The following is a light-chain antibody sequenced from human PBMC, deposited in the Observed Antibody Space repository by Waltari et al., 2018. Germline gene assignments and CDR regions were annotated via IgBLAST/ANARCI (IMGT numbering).Light chain of an antibody. CDR2: LGS. V-gene: IGKV2-28*01. CDR1: QSLLHRNGNNY. Sequence: DIVMTQSPFSLPVTPGEPASISCRSSQSLLHRNGNNYLDWYLQKPGQSPQLLSYLGSNRGSGVPDRFSASVSGTDCTLKISRVEGEDVGVYYGMQSLLAVWTFCQGTKGEIK. CDR3: MQSLLAVWT. J-gene: IGKJ1*01.